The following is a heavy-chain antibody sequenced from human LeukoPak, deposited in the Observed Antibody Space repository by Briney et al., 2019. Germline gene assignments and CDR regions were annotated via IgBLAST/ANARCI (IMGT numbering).Heavy chain of an antibody. J-gene: IGHJ4*02. D-gene: IGHD7-27*01. CDR2: IIPIFGTA. CDR1: GGTFSSSA. V-gene: IGHV1-69*05. Sequence: SVKVSCKASGGTFSSSAISWVRQAPGQGLEWMGRIIPIFGTANYAQKFQGRVTITTDESTSTAYMELSSLRSEDTAVYYCASGATGEVTIFDYSRQGTLVTVSS. CDR3: ASGATGEVTIFDY.